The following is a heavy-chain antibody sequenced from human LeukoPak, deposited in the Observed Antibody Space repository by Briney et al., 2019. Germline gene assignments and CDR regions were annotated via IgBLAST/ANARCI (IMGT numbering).Heavy chain of an antibody. CDR1: GFTFSSYA. J-gene: IGHJ4*02. CDR2: ISGSGGST. Sequence: GGSLRLSCAASGFTFSSYAMSWVRQAPGKGLEWVSAISGSGGSTYYADSVKGRFTISRDNSKNTLYLQMNSLRAGDTAVYYCAKARSFDWSPFDYWGQGTLVTISS. D-gene: IGHD3-9*01. V-gene: IGHV3-23*01. CDR3: AKARSFDWSPFDY.